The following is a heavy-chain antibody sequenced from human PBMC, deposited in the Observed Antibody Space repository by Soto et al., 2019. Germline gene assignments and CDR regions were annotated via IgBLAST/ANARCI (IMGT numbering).Heavy chain of an antibody. CDR3: ARYSSSWYVPYFDY. Sequence: SETLSLTCTVSGGSISSYYWSWIRQPPGKGLEWIGYIYYSGSTNYNPSLKSRVTISVDTSKKKFSLKLSSVTAADTAVYYCARYSSSWYVPYFDYWGQGTLVTVS. D-gene: IGHD6-13*01. CDR1: GGSISSYY. V-gene: IGHV4-59*01. CDR2: IYYSGST. J-gene: IGHJ4*02.